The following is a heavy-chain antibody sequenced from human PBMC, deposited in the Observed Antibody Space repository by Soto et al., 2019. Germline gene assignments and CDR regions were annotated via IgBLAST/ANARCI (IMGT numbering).Heavy chain of an antibody. CDR1: EGTFSSYG. D-gene: IGHD2-21*02. Sequence: QVSLVQSGAEVKKAGSSMKVSCEASEGTFSSYGISWVRQAPGQGLEWMGGIIPIYETVTYAQRFQGRLTISADESTSTAYMELSSLRPDDTAVYYCARDLVVTAKCLDPWGQGTLVTVSS. V-gene: IGHV1-69*01. CDR2: IIPIYETV. CDR3: ARDLVVTAKCLDP. J-gene: IGHJ5*02.